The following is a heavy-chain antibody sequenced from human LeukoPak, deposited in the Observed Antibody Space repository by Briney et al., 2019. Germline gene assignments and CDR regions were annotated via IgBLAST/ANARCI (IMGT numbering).Heavy chain of an antibody. CDR1: GFTFSSYS. Sequence: SGGSLRLSCAASGFTFSSYSKNWVRQAPGTGLVWVSRIHPDGSITTYADSVKGRFTISRDNTKNTLYLQMNSLRAEDTAVYYCAPQQAFSPYNWFDPWGQGTLVTVSS. D-gene: IGHD3-3*02. CDR2: IHPDGSIT. CDR3: APQQAFSPYNWFDP. V-gene: IGHV3-74*03. J-gene: IGHJ5*02.